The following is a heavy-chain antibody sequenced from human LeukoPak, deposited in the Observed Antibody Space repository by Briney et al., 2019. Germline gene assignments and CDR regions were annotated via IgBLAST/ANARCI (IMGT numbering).Heavy chain of an antibody. D-gene: IGHD3-9*01. CDR3: AREDYDILTGYEQNN. V-gene: IGHV4-59*12. CDR2: IYYSGST. Sequence: SSETLSLTCTVSGGSISSYYWSWIRQPPGKGLEWIGYIYYSGSTNYNPSLKSRVTISVDTSKNQFSLKLSSVTAADTAVYYCAREDYDILTGYEQNNWGQGTLVTVSS. CDR1: GGSISSYY. J-gene: IGHJ4*02.